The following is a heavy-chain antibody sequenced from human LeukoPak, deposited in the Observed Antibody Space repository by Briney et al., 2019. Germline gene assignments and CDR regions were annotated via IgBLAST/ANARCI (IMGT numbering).Heavy chain of an antibody. CDR3: ARDSSGWYYFDY. D-gene: IGHD6-19*01. J-gene: IGHJ4*02. CDR2: TWSDGNSQ. V-gene: IGHV3-33*01. CDR1: GFIFSNYA. Sequence: PGRSLRLSCAASGFIFSNYAMHWVRQAPGKGLQWVAVTWSDGNSQYYTDSVKGRFTISRDNAKNSLYLQMNSLRAEDTAVYYCARDSSGWYYFDYWGQGILVTVSS.